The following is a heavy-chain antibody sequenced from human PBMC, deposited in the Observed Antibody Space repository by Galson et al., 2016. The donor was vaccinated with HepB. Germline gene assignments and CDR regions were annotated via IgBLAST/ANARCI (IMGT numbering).Heavy chain of an antibody. J-gene: IGHJ6*02. CDR3: ARFSKYYHYYGLDV. CDR2: IYYSGGT. Sequence: TLSLTCTVSGGSISSGGYYWNWVRQHPGKGLEWIGYIYYSGGTYYNPSLKSRVNISSDTSTNQFSLKLTSVTAADTAVYYCARFSKYYHYYGLDVWGLGTTVTVSS. V-gene: IGHV4-31*03. D-gene: IGHD6-13*01. CDR1: GGSISSGGYY.